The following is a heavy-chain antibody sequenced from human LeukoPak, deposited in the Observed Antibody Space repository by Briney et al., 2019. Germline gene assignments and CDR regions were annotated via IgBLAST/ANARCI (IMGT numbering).Heavy chain of an antibody. CDR2: IYPGDSDT. D-gene: IGHD3-22*01. V-gene: IGHV5-51*01. Sequence: GESLKISCKGSGYSFTSYWIGWVRQMPGKGLEWMGIIYPGDSDTRYSPSFQGQVTISADKSISTAYLQWSSLKASDTAMYYCASSTYYYDSSGYYPMGRYYYYYGMDVWGQGTTVTVSS. CDR1: GYSFTSYW. J-gene: IGHJ6*02. CDR3: ASSTYYYDSSGYYPMGRYYYYYGMDV.